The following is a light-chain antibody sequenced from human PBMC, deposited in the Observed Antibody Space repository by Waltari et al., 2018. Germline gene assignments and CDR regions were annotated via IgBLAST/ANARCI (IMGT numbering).Light chain of an antibody. Sequence: QSALTQPPSASGSPGQAVTISCTATRSDVGYYNYVSWYQQHPGKTPKLMIFEVSKRFSGVPDRFSGSKSANTASLTVSGLQAEDEADYYCSSYAGNNFYVFGTGTTVTVL. J-gene: IGLJ1*01. CDR1: RSDVGYYNY. CDR2: EVS. V-gene: IGLV2-8*01. CDR3: SSYAGNNFYV.